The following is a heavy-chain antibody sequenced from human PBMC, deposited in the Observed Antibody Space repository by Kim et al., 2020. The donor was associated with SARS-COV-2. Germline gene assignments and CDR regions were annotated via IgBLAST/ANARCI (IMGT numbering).Heavy chain of an antibody. Sequence: SETLSLTCTVSGGSISSYYWSWIRQPPGKGLEWIGYIYYSGSTNYNPSLKSRVTISVDTSKNQFSLKLSSVTAADTAVYYCARREYGYEVGATRTLYAFGIWGQGTMVTVSS. J-gene: IGHJ3*02. CDR1: GGSISSYY. CDR3: ARREYGYEVGATRTLYAFGI. CDR2: IYYSGST. V-gene: IGHV4-59*08. D-gene: IGHD1-26*01.